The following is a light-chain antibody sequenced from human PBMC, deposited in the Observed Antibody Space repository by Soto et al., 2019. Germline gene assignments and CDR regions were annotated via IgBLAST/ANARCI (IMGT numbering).Light chain of an antibody. CDR2: EVS. V-gene: IGLV2-14*01. J-gene: IGLJ3*02. CDR3: ISYTSSSTWV. Sequence: QSVLTQPASVSVSPGQSITISCTGTSSDVGGYNYVSWYQHHPGKAPKLMIYEVSNRPSGVSDRFSGSRSGNTASLTISGLQAEDESDYYCISYTSSSTWVFGGGTKVTVL. CDR1: SSDVGGYNY.